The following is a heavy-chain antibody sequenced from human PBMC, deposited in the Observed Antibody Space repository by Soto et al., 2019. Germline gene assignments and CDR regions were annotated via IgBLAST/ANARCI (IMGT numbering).Heavy chain of an antibody. J-gene: IGHJ4*02. CDR1: GGSMSSGIYY. V-gene: IGHV4-30-4*01. Sequence: SETLSLTCTVSGGSMSSGIYYWSWIRQPPGEGLEGIGFTSYSGTTYYNTSLWSRVSMSVDTSKNQFSLHVNSVTAADTAVYYCARRYGASFDYWGQGTLVTVS. CDR2: TSYSGTT. CDR3: ARRYGASFDY. D-gene: IGHD4-17*01.